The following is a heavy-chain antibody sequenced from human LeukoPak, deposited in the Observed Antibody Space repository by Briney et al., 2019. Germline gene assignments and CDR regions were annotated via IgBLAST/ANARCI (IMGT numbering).Heavy chain of an antibody. CDR3: ARAPTTVTTNFDY. Sequence: PSETLSLTCTVSGGSISSYYWNWIRQPPGKGLEWIGYIYYSGSTNYNPSLKSRVTISVDKSKNQFSLKLSSVTAADTAVYYCARAPTTVTTNFDYWGQGTLVSVSS. CDR2: IYYSGST. CDR1: GGSISSYY. V-gene: IGHV4-59*12. D-gene: IGHD4-17*01. J-gene: IGHJ4*02.